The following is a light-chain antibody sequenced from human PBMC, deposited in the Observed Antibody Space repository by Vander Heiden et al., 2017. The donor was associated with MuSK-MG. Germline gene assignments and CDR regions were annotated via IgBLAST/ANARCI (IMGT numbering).Light chain of an antibody. CDR3: PSYDSSLNVV. CDR1: NIGADSD. J-gene: IGLJ3*02. V-gene: IGLV1-40*01. CDR2: GDN. Sequence: QSVLTQPPSVSGAPGQRVTISCTNIGADSDVHWYQQVPGTAPKLLIYGDNNRPSGVPDRFSGSKSGTSASLALTGLQAEDEAHYYCPSYDSSLNVVFSGGTKLTVL.